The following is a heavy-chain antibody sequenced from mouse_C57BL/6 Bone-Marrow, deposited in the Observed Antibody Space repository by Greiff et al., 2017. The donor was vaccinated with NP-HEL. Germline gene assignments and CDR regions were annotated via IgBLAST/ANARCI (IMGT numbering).Heavy chain of an antibody. CDR2: ISNGGGST. CDR1: GFTFSDYY. Sequence: EVHLVESGGGLVQPGGSLKLSCAASGFTFSDYYMYWVRQTPEKRLEWVAYISNGGGSTYYPDTVKGRFTISRDNAKNTLYLQMSRLTSEDTAMYYCARHSYYGDDGHWYLDVWGTGTTVTVSS. J-gene: IGHJ1*03. D-gene: IGHD2-2*01. CDR3: ARHSYYGDDGHWYLDV. V-gene: IGHV5-12*01.